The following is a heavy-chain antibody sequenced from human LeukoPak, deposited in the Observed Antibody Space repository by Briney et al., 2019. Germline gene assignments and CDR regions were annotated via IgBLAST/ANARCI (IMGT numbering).Heavy chain of an antibody. D-gene: IGHD6-13*01. V-gene: IGHV1-18*03. CDR3: AGTPAPELAYYYYYYGMDV. J-gene: IGHJ6*02. CDR2: ISAYNGNT. Sequence: ASVKVSCKASGYTFTSYGISWVRQAPGQGLEWMGWISAYNGNTNYAQKFQGRVTITADESTSTAYMELSSLRSEDMAVYYCAGTPAPELAYYYYYYGMDVWGQGTTVTVSS. CDR1: GYTFTSYG.